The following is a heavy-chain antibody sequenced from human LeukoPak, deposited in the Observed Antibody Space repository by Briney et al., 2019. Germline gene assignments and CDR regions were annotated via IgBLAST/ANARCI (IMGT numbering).Heavy chain of an antibody. CDR1: GFTFSAYG. D-gene: IGHD2-2*01. J-gene: IGHJ4*02. V-gene: IGHV3-30*02. CDR2: IRYDGNNK. Sequence: RGSLTLSCAASGFTFSAYGMHWVRQAPGKGLEWVAFIRYDGNNKNYADSVKGRFTISRDNSKNTLDLQMNSLRAEDTAVYYCATDPPGDIVVVPTTRRAYFDYWGQGSLVTVSS. CDR3: ATDPPGDIVVVPTTRRAYFDY.